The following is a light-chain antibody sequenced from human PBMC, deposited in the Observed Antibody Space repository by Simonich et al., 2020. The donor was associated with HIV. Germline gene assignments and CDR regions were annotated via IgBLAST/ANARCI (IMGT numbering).Light chain of an antibody. CDR2: DVS. J-gene: IGLJ3*02. V-gene: IGLV2-11*01. CDR1: SSDVGGSNF. CDR3: SSYTSSSTNWV. Sequence: QSALTQPRSVSGSPGQSVTISCTGTSSDVGGSNFVSWYQHYPGEAPKLMIYDVSKRPSGVPDRFSGSKSGNTASLTISGLQAEDEGDYYCSSYTSSSTNWVFGGGTKLTVL.